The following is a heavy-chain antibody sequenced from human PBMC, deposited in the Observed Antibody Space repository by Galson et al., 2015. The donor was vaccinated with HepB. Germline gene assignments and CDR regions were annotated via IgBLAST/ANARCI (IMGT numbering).Heavy chain of an antibody. V-gene: IGHV2-70*11. CDR3: ARSMYYYDSSGSNGFDY. D-gene: IGHD3-22*01. CDR2: IDWDDDK. CDR1: GFSLSTSGMC. Sequence: PALVKPTQTLTLTCTFSGFSLSTSGMCVSWIRQPPGKALEWLARIDWDDDKYYSTSLKTRLTISKDTSKNQVVLTMTNMDPVDTATYYCARSMYYYDSSGSNGFDYWGQGTLVTVSS. J-gene: IGHJ4*02.